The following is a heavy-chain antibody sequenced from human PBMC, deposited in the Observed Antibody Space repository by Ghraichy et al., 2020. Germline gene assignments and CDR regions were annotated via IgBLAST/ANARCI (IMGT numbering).Heavy chain of an antibody. J-gene: IGHJ6*02. CDR1: GFTFSSYW. V-gene: IGHV3-74*01. CDR2: INSDGSST. CDR3: ASDRRGVVVVVAASAEYYAMDV. Sequence: GGSLRLSCAASGFTFSSYWMHWVRQAPGKGLVWVSRINSDGSSTSYADSVKGRFTISRDNAKNTLYLQMNSLRAEDTAVYYCASDRRGVVVVVAASAEYYAMDVWGQGTTVTVSS. D-gene: IGHD2-15*01.